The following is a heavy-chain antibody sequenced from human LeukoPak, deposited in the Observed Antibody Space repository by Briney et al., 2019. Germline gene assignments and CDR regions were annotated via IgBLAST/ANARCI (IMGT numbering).Heavy chain of an antibody. J-gene: IGHJ4*02. D-gene: IGHD6-13*01. CDR2: IYPGDSDT. CDR1: GYSFTSYW. CDR3: ARVEQDSSSWYVY. V-gene: IGHV5-51*01. Sequence: GVSLKISRKGSGYSFTSYWIGWVRQMPGKGLEWMGIIYPGDSDTRYSPSFQGQVTISADKSISTAYLQWSSLKASDTAMYYCARVEQDSSSWYVYWGQGTLVTVSS.